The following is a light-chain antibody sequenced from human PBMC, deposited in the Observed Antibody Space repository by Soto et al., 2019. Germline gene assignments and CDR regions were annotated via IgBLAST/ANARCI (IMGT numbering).Light chain of an antibody. Sequence: IQMTQSPSSLSASVGDRVTITCRASQSISTYLNWYQQKPGKDPKLLIYAASSLQSGVPSRFSGSGSGTDFTLTITSLQPEDFATYYCQQSYSATGTFGQGTKLEIK. CDR3: QQSYSATGT. CDR1: QSISTY. J-gene: IGKJ2*01. CDR2: AAS. V-gene: IGKV1-39*01.